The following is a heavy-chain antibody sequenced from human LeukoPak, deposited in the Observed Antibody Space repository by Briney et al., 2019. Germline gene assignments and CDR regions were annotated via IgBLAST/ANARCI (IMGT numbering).Heavy chain of an antibody. Sequence: PSQTLSLTCTVSGGSISSGSYYWSWIRQPAGKGLEWIGRIYTSGSTNYNPSLKSRVTISVDTSKNQFSLKLSSVTAADTAVYYCAVGATLFDYWGQGTLVTVSS. CDR3: AVGATLFDY. CDR2: IYTSGST. V-gene: IGHV4-61*02. J-gene: IGHJ4*02. CDR1: GGSISSGSYY. D-gene: IGHD1-26*01.